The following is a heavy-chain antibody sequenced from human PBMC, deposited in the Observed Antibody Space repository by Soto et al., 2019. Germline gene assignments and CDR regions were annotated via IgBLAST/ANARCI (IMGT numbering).Heavy chain of an antibody. CDR2: IKHGGSS. CDR3: ARGGSRDGQVALDI. J-gene: IGHJ3*02. Sequence: QVQQQPWGAGLLKPSETLSLTCTVYAGSFSHYYWNWIRQSPGKGLEWIGKIKHGGSSSYNPSLRSRVSISVDRAKNQCSLTLSSVTAADTAVYDCARGGSRDGQVALDIWGQGTMVPVSS. D-gene: IGHD1-26*01. CDR1: AGSFSHYY. V-gene: IGHV4-34*01.